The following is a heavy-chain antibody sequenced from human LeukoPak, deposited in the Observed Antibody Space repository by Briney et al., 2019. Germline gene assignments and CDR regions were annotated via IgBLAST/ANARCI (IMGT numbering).Heavy chain of an antibody. J-gene: IGHJ3*02. V-gene: IGHV3-7*01. CDR2: INQEGSQK. CDR3: ARDADLGATISGAFDI. Sequence: GGSLRLSCAASGFTFNSYWMSWVRRAPGKGLEWVANINQEGSQKYYVDSVKGRFTISRDNAKKSLYLQINRLRSDDTAIYYCARDADLGATISGAFDIWGQGTLVTVSS. CDR1: GFTFNSYW. D-gene: IGHD5-24*01.